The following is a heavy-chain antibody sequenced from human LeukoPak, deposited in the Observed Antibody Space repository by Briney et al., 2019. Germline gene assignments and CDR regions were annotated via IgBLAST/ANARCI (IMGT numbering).Heavy chain of an antibody. CDR1: GFTFSSYA. D-gene: IGHD3-3*01. J-gene: IGHJ4*02. CDR2: ISGSGGST. CDR3: ASRAIFGVVIMDY. Sequence: GGSLRLSCAASGFTFSSYAMSWVRQAPGKGLEWVSAISGSGGSTYYADSVKGRFTTSRDNSKNTLYLQMNSLRAEDTAVYYCASRAIFGVVIMDYWGQGTLVTVSS. V-gene: IGHV3-23*01.